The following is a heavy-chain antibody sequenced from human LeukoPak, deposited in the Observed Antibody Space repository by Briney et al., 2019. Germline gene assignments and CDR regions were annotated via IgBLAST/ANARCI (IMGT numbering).Heavy chain of an antibody. V-gene: IGHV4-4*07. J-gene: IGHJ3*02. Sequence: SETLSLTCTVSGGSISSYYWSWIRQSAGKGLEWIGHIYTSGSTNYNPSLKSRVTMSVDTSKNQFSLKLSSVTAADTAVYYCARELTVTTWYAFDIWGQGTMVTVSS. CDR2: IYTSGST. CDR1: GGSISSYY. D-gene: IGHD4-17*01. CDR3: ARELTVTTWYAFDI.